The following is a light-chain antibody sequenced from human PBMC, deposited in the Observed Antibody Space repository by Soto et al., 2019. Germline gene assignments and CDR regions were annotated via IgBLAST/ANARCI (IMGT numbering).Light chain of an antibody. V-gene: IGKV3-15*01. CDR3: QQYDNWPSCT. J-gene: IGKJ1*01. CDR2: GAS. CDR1: RSVSSS. Sequence: EIVMTQSPATLSVSPGERATFSCRASRSVSSSLAWFQQKPGRAPRLLVYGASTRATGIPARFSGSGSGTEFTLTISSLQSEDFAVYFCQQYDNWPSCTFGQGTKVDIK.